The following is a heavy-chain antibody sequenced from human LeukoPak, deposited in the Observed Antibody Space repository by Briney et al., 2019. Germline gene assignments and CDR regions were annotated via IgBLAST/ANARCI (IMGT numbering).Heavy chain of an antibody. CDR3: AKDISPGRSDAFDI. J-gene: IGHJ3*02. CDR2: MSGSGGRT. V-gene: IGHV3-23*01. Sequence: GGSLTPSCAPSTFTFTSYAMSWVRHPQGNGLEWDSAMSGSGGRTYYADSVNGRFTICRDYSKHTLYLQMNSLRAEDAAVYYCAKDISPGRSDAFDIWGQRTMVTVSS. CDR1: TFTFTSYA. D-gene: IGHD1-14*01.